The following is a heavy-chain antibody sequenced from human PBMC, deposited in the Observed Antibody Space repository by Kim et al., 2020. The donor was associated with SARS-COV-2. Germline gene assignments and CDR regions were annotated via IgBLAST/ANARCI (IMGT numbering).Heavy chain of an antibody. Sequence: SETLSLTCTVSGGSVSSGSYYWSWIRQPPGKGLEWIGYIYYSGSTNYNPSLKSRVTISVDTSKNQFSLKLSSVTAADTAVYYCARQFMVRGVPFDYWGQGTLVTVSS. D-gene: IGHD3-10*01. CDR1: GGSVSSGSYY. CDR2: IYYSGST. V-gene: IGHV4-61*01. J-gene: IGHJ4*02. CDR3: ARQFMVRGVPFDY.